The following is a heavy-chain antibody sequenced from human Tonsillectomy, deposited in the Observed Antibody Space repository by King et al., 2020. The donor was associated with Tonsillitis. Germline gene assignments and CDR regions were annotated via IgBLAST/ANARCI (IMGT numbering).Heavy chain of an antibody. CDR3: AKGSIFPP. Sequence: VQLVESGGGVVQPGRSLRLSCAASGFTFSSYGMHWVRQAPGKGLEWVAVISYDGSNKYYADSVKGRFTISRDNSKNTLYLQMNSLRAEDTAVYYCAKGSIFPPWGQGTLVTVSS. J-gene: IGHJ4*02. CDR1: GFTFSSYG. V-gene: IGHV3-30*18. CDR2: ISYDGSNK. D-gene: IGHD3-9*01.